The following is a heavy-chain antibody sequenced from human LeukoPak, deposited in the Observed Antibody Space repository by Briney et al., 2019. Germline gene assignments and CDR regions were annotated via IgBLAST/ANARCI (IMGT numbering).Heavy chain of an antibody. CDR3: AREIYYYGSGDYYYYMDV. CDR2: IYSGGSI. V-gene: IGHV3-66*02. J-gene: IGHJ6*03. CDR1: GFTVSSNY. D-gene: IGHD3-10*01. Sequence: GGSLRLSCAASGFTVSSNYMSWVRQAPGKGLEWVSIIYSGGSIYSADSVKGRFTISRDNSKNTLYLQMNSLRAEDTAVYYCAREIYYYGSGDYYYYMDVWGKGTTVTVSS.